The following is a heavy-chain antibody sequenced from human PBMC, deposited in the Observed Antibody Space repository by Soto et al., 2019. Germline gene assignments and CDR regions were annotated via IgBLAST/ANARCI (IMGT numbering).Heavy chain of an antibody. Sequence: QVQLVQSGAEVKKPGASVKVSCKASGYTFTSYDINWVRQATGQGLEWMGWMNPNSGNTGYAQKFRGRXXMXRXISISTAYMEMSSLRSEDTAVYYCARGYRTTGTTFPWGQGTLVTVSS. J-gene: IGHJ5*02. CDR3: ARGYRTTGTTFP. D-gene: IGHD1-1*01. CDR1: GYTFTSYD. V-gene: IGHV1-8*01. CDR2: MNPNSGNT.